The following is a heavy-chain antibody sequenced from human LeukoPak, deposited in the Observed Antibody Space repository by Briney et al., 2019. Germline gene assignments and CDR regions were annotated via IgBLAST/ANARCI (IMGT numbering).Heavy chain of an antibody. CDR3: ARDVSRENWGTMYY. V-gene: IGHV3-21*01. CDR1: GFTFSSYS. J-gene: IGHJ4*02. Sequence: GGSLRLSCAASGFTFSSYSMNWVRQAPGKGLEWVSSISSSSSYIYYADSVKGRFTISRDNAKNSLYLQMNSLRAEDTAVYYCARDVSRENWGTMYYWGQGTLVTVSS. D-gene: IGHD7-27*01. CDR2: ISSSSSYI.